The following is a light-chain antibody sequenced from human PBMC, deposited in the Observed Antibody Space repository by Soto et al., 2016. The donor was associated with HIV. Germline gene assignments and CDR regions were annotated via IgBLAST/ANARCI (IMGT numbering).Light chain of an antibody. CDR3: QVWDASTDLVV. J-gene: IGLJ2*01. CDR1: NVGSKS. CDR2: DDS. Sequence: SYELTQPPSLSVAPRKTARITCGGNNVGSKSVQWYQQKPGQAPVLVVYDDSDRPSEIPERFSGSNSGDTATLSISRVEAGDEADYYCQVWDASTDLVVFGGGTKLTVL. V-gene: IGLV3-21*03.